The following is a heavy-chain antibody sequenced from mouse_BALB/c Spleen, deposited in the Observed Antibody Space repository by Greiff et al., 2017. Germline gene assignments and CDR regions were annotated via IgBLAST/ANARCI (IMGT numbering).Heavy chain of an antibody. Sequence: EVKLMESGGGLVKPGGSLKLSCAASGFAFSSYDMSWVRQTPEKRLEWVAYISSGGGSTYYPDTVKGRFTISRDNAKNTLYLQMSSLKSEDTAMYYCARHEANWPPWFAYWGQGTLVTVSA. CDR2: ISSGGGST. CDR3: ARHEANWPPWFAY. D-gene: IGHD4-1*01. CDR1: GFAFSSYD. V-gene: IGHV5-12-1*01. J-gene: IGHJ3*01.